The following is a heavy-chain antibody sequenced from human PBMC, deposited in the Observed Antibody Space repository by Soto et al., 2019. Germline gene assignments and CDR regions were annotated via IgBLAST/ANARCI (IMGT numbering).Heavy chain of an antibody. Sequence: PGGSLRLSCAASGFTFSSYGMHWVRQAPGKGLEWVAVISYDGSNKYYADSVKGRFTISRDNSKNTLYLQMNSLRAEDTAVYYCAKSELLVVNYWGQGNLVTVSS. CDR3: AKSELLVVNY. CDR2: ISYDGSNK. CDR1: GFTFSSYG. J-gene: IGHJ4*02. D-gene: IGHD1-26*01. V-gene: IGHV3-30*18.